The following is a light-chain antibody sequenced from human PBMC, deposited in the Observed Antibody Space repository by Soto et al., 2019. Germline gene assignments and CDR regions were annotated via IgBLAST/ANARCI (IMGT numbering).Light chain of an antibody. CDR2: EVN. CDR3: TSYTSSNTPV. V-gene: IGLV2-14*01. J-gene: IGLJ3*02. Sequence: QSALTQPASVSGSPGQSITISCTGTSSDVGGYNYVSWYQQNPGKAPKLMIYEVNNRPSGVSNRFSGSKSGNTASLTISGLQAEDEADYYCTSYTSSNTPVFGGGTKLTVL. CDR1: SSDVGGYNY.